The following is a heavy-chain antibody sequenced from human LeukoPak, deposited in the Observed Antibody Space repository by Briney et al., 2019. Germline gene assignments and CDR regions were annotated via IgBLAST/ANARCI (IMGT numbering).Heavy chain of an antibody. J-gene: IGHJ4*02. D-gene: IGHD1-26*01. CDR3: ARGGIVGATYFDY. CDR1: GGTFRSYA. V-gene: IGHV1-69*05. CDR2: IIPIFGTA. Sequence: SVKVSCKASGGTFRSYAISWVRQAPGQGLEWMGRIIPIFGTANYAQKFQGRVTITTDESTSTAYMELSSLRSEDTAVYYCARGGIVGATYFDYWGQGTLVTVSS.